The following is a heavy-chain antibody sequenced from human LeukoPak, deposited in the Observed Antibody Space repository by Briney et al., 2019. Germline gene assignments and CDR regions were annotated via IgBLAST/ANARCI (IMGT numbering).Heavy chain of an antibody. CDR3: TRVGYIDEGIDY. CDR1: GFPFSSYW. Sequence: GGSLRLSCVASGFPFSSYWMTWVRQAPGKGLERVANIKQDGSKKSYVDSVKGRFTISRDNAKNSLYLQMNSLRTEDTAIYYCTRVGYIDEGIDYWGQGTLVTVSS. V-gene: IGHV3-7*04. D-gene: IGHD5-24*01. J-gene: IGHJ4*02. CDR2: IKQDGSKK.